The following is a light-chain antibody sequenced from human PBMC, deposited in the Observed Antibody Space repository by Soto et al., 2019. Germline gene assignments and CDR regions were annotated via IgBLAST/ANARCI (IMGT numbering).Light chain of an antibody. Sequence: EIVLTQSPATLSLSPGERAILSCRASQSVSTFLAWFQQKPGQPPRLLIYNASNRTTGIPARFSGSGSGTDFTLTISRLEPEDFAVYYCQQYGSSPTFGQGTRLEIK. J-gene: IGKJ5*01. CDR1: QSVSTF. V-gene: IGKV3-20*01. CDR2: NAS. CDR3: QQYGSSPT.